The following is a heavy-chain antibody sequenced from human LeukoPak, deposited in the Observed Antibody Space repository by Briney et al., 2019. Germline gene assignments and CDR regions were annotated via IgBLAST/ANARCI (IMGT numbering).Heavy chain of an antibody. Sequence: ASVKRSCKASGYTFTNYGIIWVRQAPGQGLEWLGWISSYNGKTNYPRNLQGRVTLTTDTFTTTAYMELRSLTSDDTAVYYCARSHSGSLRAPFDYWGQGTLVTVSS. CDR1: GYTFTNYG. CDR2: ISSYNGKT. D-gene: IGHD5-12*01. J-gene: IGHJ4*02. V-gene: IGHV1-18*01. CDR3: ARSHSGSLRAPFDY.